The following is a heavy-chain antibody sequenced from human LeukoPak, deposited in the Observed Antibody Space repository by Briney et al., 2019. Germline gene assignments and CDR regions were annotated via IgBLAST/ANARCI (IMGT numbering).Heavy chain of an antibody. D-gene: IGHD2-15*01. J-gene: IGHJ3*01. Sequence: GGSLSLSCAASEFTFNNHDMHWVRQAPGKGLEWVAAISYDGRNKYYADSVKGRFTISRDNSKNTLNLQMNSLRTEDTAVFYCAKPRDIDSWAFDVWGEGAMVTVSS. CDR2: ISYDGRNK. V-gene: IGHV3-30*18. CDR3: AKPRDIDSWAFDV. CDR1: EFTFNNHD.